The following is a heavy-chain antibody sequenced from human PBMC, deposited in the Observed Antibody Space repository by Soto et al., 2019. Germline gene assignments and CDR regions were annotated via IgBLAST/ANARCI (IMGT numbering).Heavy chain of an antibody. J-gene: IGHJ4*02. CDR2: IYSDGST. CDR3: GLKVGGSGWFYFDY. D-gene: IGHD6-19*01. CDR1: GFTVSTKY. V-gene: IGHV3-66*01. Sequence: GGSLRLSCAASGFTVSTKYMTWVRQAPGKGLEWVSLIYSDGSTFYADSVKGRFIISRDISKNTLYLQMSSLRAEDTAVYYCGLKVGGSGWFYFDYWGQGTLVTVSS.